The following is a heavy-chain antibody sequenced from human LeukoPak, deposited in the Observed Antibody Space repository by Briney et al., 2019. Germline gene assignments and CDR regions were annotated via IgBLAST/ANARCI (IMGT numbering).Heavy chain of an antibody. CDR1: GINFRSYA. J-gene: IGHJ4*02. Sequence: PGRSLRLSCAASGINFRSYAMHWVRQAPGKGLEWVSYISSSSSTIYYADSVKGRFTISRDNAKNSLYLQMNSLRDEDTAVYYCARDIAHITATGHFDYWGQGTLVTVSS. CDR3: ARDIAHITATGHFDY. V-gene: IGHV3-48*02. D-gene: IGHD6-13*01. CDR2: ISSSSSTI.